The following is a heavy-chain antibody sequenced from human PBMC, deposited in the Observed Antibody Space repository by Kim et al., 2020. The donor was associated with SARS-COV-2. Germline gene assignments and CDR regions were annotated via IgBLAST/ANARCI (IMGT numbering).Heavy chain of an antibody. J-gene: IGHJ4*02. Sequence: GGSLRLSCAASGFTFSDYYMSWIRQAPGKGLEWVSYIISRGSTIYYADSVKGRFTISRDNAKNSLYLQMNSLRAEDTAVYYGARGSRLYYYDSSGYYFKAAPYYFDYWGQGTLVTVSS. V-gene: IGHV3-11*01. CDR1: GFTFSDYY. CDR2: IISRGSTI. CDR3: ARGSRLYYYDSSGYYFKAAPYYFDY. D-gene: IGHD3-22*01.